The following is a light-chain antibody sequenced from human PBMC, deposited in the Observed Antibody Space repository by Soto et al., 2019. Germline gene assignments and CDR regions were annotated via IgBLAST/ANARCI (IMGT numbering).Light chain of an antibody. CDR3: CSLTTSHTYV. CDR1: SSAIGHYDY. Sequence: QSALTQPASVSGSPGQSITISCTGTSSAIGHYDYVSWYQQHPGKAPKLMIYHVTYRPSGVSNRYSGSKSGNSASLTISGLQADDEADYYCCSLTTSHTYVFGSGTNLTVL. J-gene: IGLJ1*01. V-gene: IGLV2-14*03. CDR2: HVT.